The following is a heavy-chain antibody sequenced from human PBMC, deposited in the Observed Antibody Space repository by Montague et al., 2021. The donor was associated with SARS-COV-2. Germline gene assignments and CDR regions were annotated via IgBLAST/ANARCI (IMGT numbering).Heavy chain of an antibody. CDR1: GGSISSSYYN. CDR3: ARDDIVLQVVTKGMDV. CDR2: MYYSGST. J-gene: IGHJ6*02. V-gene: IGHV4-39*07. D-gene: IGHD2-15*01. Sequence: SETLSLTCTVSGGSISSSYYNWGRIRPAQGKELVWIGNMYYSGSTYPNLTLKSPVTISISTYQIPLSLKLSTATAAATALYYCARDDIVLQVVTKGMDVWGQGTTVTVSS.